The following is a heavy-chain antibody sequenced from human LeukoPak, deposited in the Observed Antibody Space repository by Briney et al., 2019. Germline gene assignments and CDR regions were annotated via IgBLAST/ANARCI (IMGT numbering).Heavy chain of an antibody. Sequence: GGSLRLSCAGSGFTFSSYAMSWVRQAPGKGLEWVSAISHSSSGTYYIDSVKGRFTISRDNSKNTLYMQMNSLRAEDTAVYYCAKVINSGYYYFDYWGQGTLVTVSS. J-gene: IGHJ4*02. CDR1: GFTFSSYA. CDR3: AKVINSGYYYFDY. V-gene: IGHV3-23*01. D-gene: IGHD3-22*01. CDR2: ISHSSSGT.